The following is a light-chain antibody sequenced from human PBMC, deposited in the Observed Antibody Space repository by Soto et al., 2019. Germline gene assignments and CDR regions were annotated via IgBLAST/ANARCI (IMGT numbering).Light chain of an antibody. J-gene: IGLJ1*01. CDR1: SSDVGGYNY. CDR3: CSYAGSRYV. Sequence: ALTQPRSVSGSPGQSVTISCTGTSSDVGGYNYVSWYQQHPGKAPKLMIYDVSKRPSGVPDRFSGSKSGNTASLTISGLQAEDEADYYCCSYAGSRYVFGTGTKVTVL. V-gene: IGLV2-11*01. CDR2: DVS.